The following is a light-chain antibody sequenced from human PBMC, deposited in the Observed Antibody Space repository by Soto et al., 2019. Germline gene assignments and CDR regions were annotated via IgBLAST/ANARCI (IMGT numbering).Light chain of an antibody. V-gene: IGKV3-20*01. CDR3: KQYANSPIT. CDR1: QFVSSRS. J-gene: IGKJ5*01. CDR2: GAS. Sequence: EIVLTQSPGTLSLSPGESATLLCRASQFVSSRSLAWYQQKLGQAPRLLIYGASNRATGIQGRFSASGSGTDFTLTITPLEPEDFAVYFCKQYANSPITFGQGTRLEIK.